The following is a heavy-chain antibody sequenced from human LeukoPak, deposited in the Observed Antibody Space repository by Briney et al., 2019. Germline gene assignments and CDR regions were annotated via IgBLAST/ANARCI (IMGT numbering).Heavy chain of an antibody. V-gene: IGHV4-31*03. Sequence: PSQTLSLTCTVSGGSISSGGYYWSWIRQHPGKGLEWIGYIYYSGSTYYNPSLKSRVTISVDTSKNQFSLKLSSVTAADTAVYYCARDPHYYDSSGYYLWGQGTLVTVSS. J-gene: IGHJ4*02. CDR2: IYYSGST. CDR3: ARDPHYYDSSGYYL. CDR1: GGSISSGGYY. D-gene: IGHD3-22*01.